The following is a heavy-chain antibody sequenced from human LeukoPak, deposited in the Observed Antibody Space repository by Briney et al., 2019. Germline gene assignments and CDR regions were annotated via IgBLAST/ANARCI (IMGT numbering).Heavy chain of an antibody. J-gene: IGHJ4*02. CDR2: INYGGTT. V-gene: IGHV4-39*01. CDR1: GGSISSSNYY. CDR3: ARLVYYYGSGSYSAVDY. Sequence: SETLSLTCTVSGGSISSSNYYWSWIRQPPGRELEWIASINYGGTTYYNPSLKSRGTMSVDTSKNQFSLKLSSVTAADTAVYYCARLVYYYGSGSYSAVDYWGQGTLVTVSS. D-gene: IGHD3-10*01.